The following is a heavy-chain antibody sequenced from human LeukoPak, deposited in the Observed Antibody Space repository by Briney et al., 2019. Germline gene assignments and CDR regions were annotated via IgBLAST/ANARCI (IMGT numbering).Heavy chain of an antibody. D-gene: IGHD6-19*01. V-gene: IGHV3-74*01. CDR1: GFSFSSYR. Sequence: PGGSLRLSCAASGFSFSSYRMHWVRQAPGKGLVWVSRINSDGSRTSYADSVKGRFTISRDNHKNTLYLQMNSLRAEDTAVYYCAREGGYSSGPDYWGQGALVTVSS. CDR3: AREGGYSSGPDY. J-gene: IGHJ4*02. CDR2: INSDGSRT.